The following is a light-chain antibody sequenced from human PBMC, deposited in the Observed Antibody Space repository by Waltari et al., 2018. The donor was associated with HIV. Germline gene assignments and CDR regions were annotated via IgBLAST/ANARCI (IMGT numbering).Light chain of an antibody. CDR1: SSDVGGYNY. V-gene: IGLV2-14*03. CDR3: SSYTSSSTRV. CDR2: DVN. Sequence: QSALTQPASVSGSPGQSITISCTGTSSDVGGYNYVSWYQRQPGKAPKLMIYDVNNRTSGVSNRFSGSKSGNPASLTISGLHAEDEADYYCSSYTSSSTRVFGGGTKVTVL. J-gene: IGLJ3*02.